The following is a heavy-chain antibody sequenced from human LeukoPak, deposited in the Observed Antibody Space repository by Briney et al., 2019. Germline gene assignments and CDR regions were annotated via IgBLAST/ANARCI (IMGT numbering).Heavy chain of an antibody. CDR2: ISWNSGSI. CDR3: ARSSTTVTTRFFDL. Sequence: GGSLRLSCAASGFTFDDYAMHWVRQAPGKGLEWVSGISWNSGSIGYADSVKGRFTISRDNAKNSLYLQMNSLRAEDAALYYCARSSTTVTTRFFDLWGRGTLVTVSS. CDR1: GFTFDDYA. J-gene: IGHJ2*01. V-gene: IGHV3-9*01. D-gene: IGHD4-17*01.